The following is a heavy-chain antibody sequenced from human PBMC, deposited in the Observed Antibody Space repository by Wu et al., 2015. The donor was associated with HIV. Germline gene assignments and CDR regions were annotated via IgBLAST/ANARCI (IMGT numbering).Heavy chain of an antibody. V-gene: IGHV1-69*12. J-gene: IGHJ6*03. CDR1: GGTFSSYA. CDR2: IIPIFGTA. CDR3: ARDGYCSSTSCYGIRYYYYMDV. D-gene: IGHD2-2*01. Sequence: QVQLVQSGAEVKKPGSSVKVSCKASGGTFSSYAISWVRQAPGQGLEWMGGIIPIFGTANYAQKFQGRVTITADESTSTAYMELSSLRSEDTAVYYCARDGYCSSTSCYGIRYYYYMDVWGKGDHGPPSP.